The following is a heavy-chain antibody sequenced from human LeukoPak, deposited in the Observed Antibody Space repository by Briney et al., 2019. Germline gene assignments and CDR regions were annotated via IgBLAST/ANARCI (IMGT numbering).Heavy chain of an antibody. Sequence: PSETLSLTCTVSGGSISSYYWSWIRQPPGKGLEWIGYIYYSGSTKYNPSLKSRVTISVDTSKNQFSLKLSSVTAADTAVYYCARDDGGGGDAFDIWGQGTMVTVSS. V-gene: IGHV4-59*01. D-gene: IGHD2-15*01. CDR3: ARDDGGGGDAFDI. CDR1: GGSISSYY. CDR2: IYYSGST. J-gene: IGHJ3*02.